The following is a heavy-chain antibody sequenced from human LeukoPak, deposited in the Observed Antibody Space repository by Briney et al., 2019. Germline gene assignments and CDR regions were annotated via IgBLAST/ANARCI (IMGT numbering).Heavy chain of an antibody. V-gene: IGHV3-23*01. J-gene: IGHJ3*02. CDR2: ISGSGGST. Sequence: GGSLRLSCAASGFTFGSYAMTWVRQAPGKGLEWVSAISGSGGSTYYADSVKGRFTISRDNSKNTLYLQMNSLRAEDTAVYYCAKFDTAMVANDAFDIWGQGTMVTVSS. D-gene: IGHD5-18*01. CDR1: GFTFGSYA. CDR3: AKFDTAMVANDAFDI.